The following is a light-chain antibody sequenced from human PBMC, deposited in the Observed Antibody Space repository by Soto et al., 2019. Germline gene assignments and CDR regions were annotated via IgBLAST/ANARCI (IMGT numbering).Light chain of an antibody. Sequence: QSVLAQPPSASGSPGQSVTISCAGTSSDVGGYNYVSWYQLHPGKAPKLIIYEVTKRPSGVPDRFSGSKSGNTASLTVSGLQTEDEADYHCCSYAGSNTVVFGGGTQLTVL. J-gene: IGLJ2*01. CDR3: CSYAGSNTVV. V-gene: IGLV2-8*01. CDR2: EVT. CDR1: SSDVGGYNY.